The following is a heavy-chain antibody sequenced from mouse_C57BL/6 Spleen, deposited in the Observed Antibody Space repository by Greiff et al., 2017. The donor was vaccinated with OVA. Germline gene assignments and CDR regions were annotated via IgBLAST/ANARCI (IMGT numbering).Heavy chain of an antibody. J-gene: IGHJ4*01. V-gene: IGHV1-82*01. CDR3: APIYYDYLYAMDY. Sequence: VKLMESGPELVKPGASVKISCKASGYAFSSSWMNWVKQRPGKGLEWIGRIYPGDGDTNYNGKFKGKATLTADKSSSTAYMQLSSLTSEDSAVYFCAPIYYDYLYAMDYWGQGTSVTVSS. CDR1: GYAFSSSW. CDR2: IYPGDGDT. D-gene: IGHD2-4*01.